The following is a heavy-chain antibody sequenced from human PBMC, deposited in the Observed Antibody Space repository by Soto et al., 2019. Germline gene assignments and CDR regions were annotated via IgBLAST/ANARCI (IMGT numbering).Heavy chain of an antibody. V-gene: IGHV3-30*03. D-gene: IGHD2-8*02. CDR1: GFTVSTYG. CDR3: TGGVASGY. CDR2: ISRDGGTK. Sequence: QVQLVESGGGVVQPGRSLRLSCAVSGFTVSTYGMHWVRQAPGKGLEWVAVISRDGGTKYYADSVKGRFTNSKDNSRNSRFLEMHGVRGEDMAVYYCTGGVASGYWGQGTMGTVSS. J-gene: IGHJ4*02.